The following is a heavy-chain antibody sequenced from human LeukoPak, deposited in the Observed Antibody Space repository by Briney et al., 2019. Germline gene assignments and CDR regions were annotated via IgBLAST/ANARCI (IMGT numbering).Heavy chain of an antibody. J-gene: IGHJ4*02. CDR1: GYTFTSYG. CDR3: ARAKTGQVTGTYYFDH. D-gene: IGHD6-19*01. CDR2: ISGYNGNT. V-gene: IGHV1-18*01. Sequence: GASVKVSCKASGYTFTSYGISWVRQAPGQGLEWMGWISGYNGNTNYAQKLQGRVTMTTDTSTSTVYMELRSLRSDDTAVYYCARAKTGQVTGTYYFDHWGQGTLVTVSS.